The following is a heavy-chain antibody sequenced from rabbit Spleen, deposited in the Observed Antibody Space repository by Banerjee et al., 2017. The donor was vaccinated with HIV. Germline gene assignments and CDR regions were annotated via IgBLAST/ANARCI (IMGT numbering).Heavy chain of an antibody. J-gene: IGHJ6*01. Sequence: QSLEESGGDLVQPGASLTLTRTASGFSFSSSYYMCWVRQAPGKGLEWIACSYAGSSGSTYSAIWAKGRFTISKTSSTTVTLQMTSLTAADTATYFCARDTSSSFSSYGMDLWGPGTLVTVS. CDR3: ARDTSSSFSSYGMDL. V-gene: IGHV1S40*01. CDR2: SYAGSSGST. CDR1: GFSFSSSYY. D-gene: IGHD1-1*01.